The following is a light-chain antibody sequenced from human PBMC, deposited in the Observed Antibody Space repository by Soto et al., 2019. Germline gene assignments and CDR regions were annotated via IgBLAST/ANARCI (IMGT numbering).Light chain of an antibody. CDR1: QSVTNNY. CDR2: GSS. CDR3: HQYGSSPPYT. V-gene: IGKV3-20*01. Sequence: EVVLTQSPGTLSLSPGERATLSCRASQSVTNNYLAWYQQRPGQAPRLLIFGSSDRATGIPDRFSGSGSGTDFTLTISRLEPEDFPVYYCHQYGSSPPYTFGQGTKLEIK. J-gene: IGKJ2*01.